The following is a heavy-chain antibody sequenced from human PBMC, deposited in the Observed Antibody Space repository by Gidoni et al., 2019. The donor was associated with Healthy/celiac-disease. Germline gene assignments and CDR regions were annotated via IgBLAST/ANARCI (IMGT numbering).Heavy chain of an antibody. D-gene: IGHD5-18*01. CDR3: ARGGYSYGPDKTETRYYFDY. Sequence: QVQLVESGGGGVQPGRSLRLSCEAPGFTFSGKASPWVRQAPGKGLEWVAVISYDGSNKYYADSVKGRFTISRDNSKNTLYLQMNSLRAEDTAVYYCARGGYSYGPDKTETRYYFDYWGQGTLVTVSS. V-gene: IGHV3-30-3*01. CDR2: ISYDGSNK. J-gene: IGHJ4*02. CDR1: GFTFSGKA.